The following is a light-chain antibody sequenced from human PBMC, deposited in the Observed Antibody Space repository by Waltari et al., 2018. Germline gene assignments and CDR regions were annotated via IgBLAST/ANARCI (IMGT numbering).Light chain of an antibody. CDR2: KDS. CDR3: QSADSSGTHVV. CDR1: ALPKQY. V-gene: IGLV3-25*03. J-gene: IGLJ2*01. Sequence: SYELTQPPSVSVSPGQTARITCSGDALPKQYAYWYQQKPGQAPVLVIDKDSERPSEIPERVSGSSSGTTVTLTISRVQAEDEADYYCQSADSSGTHVVFGGGTKRTVL.